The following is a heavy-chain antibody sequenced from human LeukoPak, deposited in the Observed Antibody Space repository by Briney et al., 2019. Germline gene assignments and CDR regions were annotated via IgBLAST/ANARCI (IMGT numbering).Heavy chain of an antibody. D-gene: IGHD5-12*01. J-gene: IGHJ4*02. CDR2: VDPEDGET. CDR1: GYTFTDYY. Sequence: ASVKISCKVSGYTFTDYYMHWVQQAPGKGLEWMGLVDPEDGETIYAEKFQGRVTITADTSTDTAYMELSSLRSEDTAVYYCAKDAVATAEYYFDYWGQGTLVTVSS. CDR3: AKDAVATAEYYFDY. V-gene: IGHV1-69-2*01.